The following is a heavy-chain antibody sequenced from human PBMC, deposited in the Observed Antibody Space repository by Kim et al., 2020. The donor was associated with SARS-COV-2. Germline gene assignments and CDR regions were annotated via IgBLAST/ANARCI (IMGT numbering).Heavy chain of an antibody. CDR1: GFTFGEYD. J-gene: IGHJ4*02. D-gene: IGHD4-17*01. Sequence: GGSLRLSCAASGFTFGEYDMHWVRQAPGRGLEWVTRISWNGGRIGYADSVKGRFIVSRDNAKNSLYLQMNSLRTEVTALYYCAKALYGDYLDYWGQGTLVSVSS. CDR2: ISWNGGRI. CDR3: AKALYGDYLDY. V-gene: IGHV3-9*01.